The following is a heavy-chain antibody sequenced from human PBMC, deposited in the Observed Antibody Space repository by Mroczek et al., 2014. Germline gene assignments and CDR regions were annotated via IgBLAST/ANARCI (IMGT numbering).Heavy chain of an antibody. V-gene: IGHV4-59*01. Sequence: SSYYWSWIRQPPGKGLEWIGYIYYSGSTNYNPSLKSRVTISVDTSKNQFSLKLSSVTAADTAVYYCAGVDRATVTTAPGNYYYYMDVWGKGTTVTVSS. CDR1: SSYY. CDR2: IYYSGST. J-gene: IGHJ6*03. D-gene: IGHD4-11*01. CDR3: AGVDRATVTTAPGNYYYYMDV.